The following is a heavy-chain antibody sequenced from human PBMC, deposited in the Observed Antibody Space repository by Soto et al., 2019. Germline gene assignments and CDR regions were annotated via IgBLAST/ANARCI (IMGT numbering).Heavy chain of an antibody. D-gene: IGHD3-10*01. CDR3: TRDMIYGSERSYYYYALDV. V-gene: IGHV4-39*07. J-gene: IGHJ6*02. CDR2: IYHSGST. Sequence: PSETLSLTCTVSGGSISSGGYYWSWIRQHPGKGLEWIGEIYHSGSTNYNPSLMSRLTISVDRSKNQLSLKLRSVTAADTAVYYCTRDMIYGSERSYYYYALDVWGRGTTVTVSS. CDR1: GGSISSGGYY.